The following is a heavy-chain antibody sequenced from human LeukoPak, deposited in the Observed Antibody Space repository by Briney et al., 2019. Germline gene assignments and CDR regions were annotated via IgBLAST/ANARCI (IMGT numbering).Heavy chain of an antibody. D-gene: IGHD5-18*01. CDR3: ARSTAMVLYYFDY. CDR1: GFTFSSYA. CDR2: ISYDGSNK. J-gene: IGHJ4*02. Sequence: GGSLRLSCAASGFTFSSYAMHWFRQAPGKGLEWVAVISYDGSNKYYADSVKGRFTISRDNSKSTLYLQMNSLRAEDTAVYYCARSTAMVLYYFDYWGQGTLVTVSS. V-gene: IGHV3-30*14.